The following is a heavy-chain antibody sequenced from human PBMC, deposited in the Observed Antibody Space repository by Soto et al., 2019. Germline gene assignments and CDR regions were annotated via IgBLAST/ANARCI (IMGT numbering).Heavy chain of an antibody. Sequence: PGESLKISCKGSGYSFTSYWIGWVRQMPGKGLEWMGIIYPGDSDTRYSPSFEGQVTISADKSISTAYLQLNSLKASDTAIYYCYRHLRLAEGMDVWGPGTTVTVSS. CDR1: GYSFTSYW. V-gene: IGHV5-51*01. D-gene: IGHD3-16*01. CDR2: IYPGDSDT. CDR3: YRHLRLAEGMDV. J-gene: IGHJ6*02.